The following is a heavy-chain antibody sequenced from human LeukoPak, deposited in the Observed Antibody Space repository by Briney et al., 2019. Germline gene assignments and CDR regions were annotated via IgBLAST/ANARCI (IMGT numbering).Heavy chain of an antibody. CDR2: ISSSSSYI. D-gene: IGHD4-23*01. J-gene: IGHJ4*02. Sequence: PGGSLRLSCAASGFTLSSYSMNSVRQAPGKGLEWVSSISSSSSYIYYADSVKGRFTISRDNAKNSLYLQMNSLRAEDTAVYYYARVPPTVAVFDYWGQGTLVTVSS. V-gene: IGHV3-21*01. CDR1: GFTLSSYS. CDR3: ARVPPTVAVFDY.